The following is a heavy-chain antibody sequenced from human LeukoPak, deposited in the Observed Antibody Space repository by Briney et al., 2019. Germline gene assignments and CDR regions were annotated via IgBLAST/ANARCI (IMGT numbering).Heavy chain of an antibody. D-gene: IGHD3-10*01. CDR3: ARAGGSGSYSVRVYNWFDP. CDR1: GGSISSYY. CDR2: IYYSGGT. Sequence: RTSETLSLTCTVAGGSISSYYWSWIRQPPGKGLEWIGYIYYSGGTNYNPSRKSRVTISVDTSKNQFSLKLSSVTAADTAVYYCARAGGSGSYSVRVYNWFDPWGQGTLVTVSS. J-gene: IGHJ5*02. V-gene: IGHV4-59*01.